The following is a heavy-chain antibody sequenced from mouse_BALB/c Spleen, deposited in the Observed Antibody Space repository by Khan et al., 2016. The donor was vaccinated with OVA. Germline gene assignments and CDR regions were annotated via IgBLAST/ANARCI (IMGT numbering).Heavy chain of an antibody. CDR3: ARGGGTAPFAY. V-gene: IGHV5-15*02. Sequence: EVELVESGGGLVQPGGSRKLSCAASGFTFSDYGMAWGRQAPGKGPEWVAFIRDLAYTFYYADTVTGRFTLSRGNAKNTLYREMSSLRSGDTAMYYCARGGGTAPFAYWGQGTLVTVSA. CDR2: IRDLAYTF. D-gene: IGHD1-2*01. J-gene: IGHJ3*01. CDR1: GFTFSDYG.